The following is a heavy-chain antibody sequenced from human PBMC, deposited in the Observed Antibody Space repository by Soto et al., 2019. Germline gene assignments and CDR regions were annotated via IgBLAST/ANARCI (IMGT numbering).Heavy chain of an antibody. CDR2: ISSTSSYT. V-gene: IGHV3-11*06. CDR1: GFAFSDYH. J-gene: IGHJ4*01. Sequence: PGGSLRLSCAASGFAFSDYHMTWIRQAPGKGLEWISYISSTSSYTNYADSVKGRFTISRDNTKNSLYLQMNSLRAEDTAVYYCARWYFSGSNCYVRIGYWGQATLVTVSS. D-gene: IGHD3-22*01. CDR3: ARWYFSGSNCYVRIGY.